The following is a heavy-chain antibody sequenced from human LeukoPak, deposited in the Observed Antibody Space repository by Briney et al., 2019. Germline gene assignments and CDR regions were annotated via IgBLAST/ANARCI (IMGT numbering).Heavy chain of an antibody. Sequence: GGSLRLSCAASGFTLSTYSMSWVRQAPGKGLEWVAVISYDGSNKYYADSVKGRFTISRDNSKNTLYLQMNSLRAEDTAVYYCAKVRAYYFDYWGQGTLVTVSS. CDR2: ISYDGSNK. J-gene: IGHJ4*02. V-gene: IGHV3-30*18. CDR1: GFTLSTYS. CDR3: AKVRAYYFDY.